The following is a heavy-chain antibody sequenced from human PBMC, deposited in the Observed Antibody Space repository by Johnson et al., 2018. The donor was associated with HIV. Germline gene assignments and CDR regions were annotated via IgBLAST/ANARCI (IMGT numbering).Heavy chain of an antibody. CDR3: ASGFYYGSGSYHGAFDI. Sequence: VQVVESGGGVVRPGGSLRLSCAAAGFTFDDYGMSWVRQAPGKGLEWVSGVSWNNGSIGYADSVKGRFTISRDNAKKSLYLQMNSLRAEDTAVYYCASGFYYGSGSYHGAFDIWGQGTMVTVSS. J-gene: IGHJ3*02. CDR1: GFTFDDYG. CDR2: VSWNNGSI. D-gene: IGHD3-10*01. V-gene: IGHV3-20*04.